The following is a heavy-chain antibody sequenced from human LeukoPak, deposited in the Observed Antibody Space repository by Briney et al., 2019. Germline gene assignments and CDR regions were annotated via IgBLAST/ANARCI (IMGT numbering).Heavy chain of an antibody. Sequence: GGSLRLSCAASGFIFSSYAMSWIRQAPGKGLEWVSYISSSGSTIYYADSVKGRFTISRDNAKNSLYLQMNSLRAEDTAVYYCARVGAGMTTVTTPFDAFDIWGQGTMVTVSS. V-gene: IGHV3-11*01. CDR1: GFIFSSYA. CDR2: ISSSGSTI. D-gene: IGHD4-11*01. CDR3: ARVGAGMTTVTTPFDAFDI. J-gene: IGHJ3*02.